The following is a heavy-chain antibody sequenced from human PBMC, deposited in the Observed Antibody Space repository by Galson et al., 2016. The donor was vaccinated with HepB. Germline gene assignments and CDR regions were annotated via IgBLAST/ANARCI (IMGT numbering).Heavy chain of an antibody. J-gene: IGHJ6*02. D-gene: IGHD5/OR15-5a*01. Sequence: LRLSCAASGFTFSSYPMTWVRQAPGKGLEWVSAISGSGESTSYADSVKGRFTISRDNSNHTVSLQMNSLRDGDTAVYFCAKPRGVSFYYGMDVWGQGATVIVSS. CDR1: GFTFSSYP. V-gene: IGHV3-23*01. CDR3: AKPRGVSFYYGMDV. CDR2: ISGSGEST.